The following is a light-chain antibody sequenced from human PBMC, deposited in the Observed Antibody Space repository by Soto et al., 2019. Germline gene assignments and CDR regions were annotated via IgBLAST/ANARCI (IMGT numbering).Light chain of an antibody. CDR3: MQTAPFPFI. Sequence: IVMTQSPLSLSVTPGQPASISCKTSQSLLNSDGKTYLSWFLQKPGQPPQLLIYEVFNRFSGVADRVRGSGSGTDFTLKISRVEAEDVGVYYCMQTAPFPFIFGPGNKVDIK. J-gene: IGKJ3*01. CDR1: QSLLNSDGKTY. V-gene: IGKV2D-29*01. CDR2: EVF.